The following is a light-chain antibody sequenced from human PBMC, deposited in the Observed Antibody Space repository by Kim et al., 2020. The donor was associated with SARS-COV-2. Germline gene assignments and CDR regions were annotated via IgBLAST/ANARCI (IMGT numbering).Light chain of an antibody. CDR2: DNN. CDR1: SSKIGNNY. CDR3: GTWDSSLSAV. V-gene: IGLV1-51*01. J-gene: IGLJ3*02. Sequence: PGQKVTIPCSGSSSKIGNNYVSWYQQLPGTAPKLLIYDNNKRPSGIPDRFSGSKSGTSATLGITGLQTGDEADYYCGTWDSSLSAVFGGGTKLTVL.